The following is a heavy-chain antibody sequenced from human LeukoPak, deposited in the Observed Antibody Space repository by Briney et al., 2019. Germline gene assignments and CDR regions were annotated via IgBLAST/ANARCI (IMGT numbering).Heavy chain of an antibody. CDR1: GYSISSGYY. Sequence: SSETLSLTCAVSGYSISSGYYWGWIRQPPGKGLEWIGSIYHSGSTYYNPSLKSRVTISLDTSKNQFSLKLSSVTAADTAVYYCARGARSYGGNSGYAFDIWGQGTMVTVSS. CDR2: IYHSGST. V-gene: IGHV4-38-2*01. CDR3: ARGARSYGGNSGYAFDI. D-gene: IGHD4-23*01. J-gene: IGHJ3*02.